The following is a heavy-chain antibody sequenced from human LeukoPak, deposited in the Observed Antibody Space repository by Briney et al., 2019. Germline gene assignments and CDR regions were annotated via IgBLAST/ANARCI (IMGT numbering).Heavy chain of an antibody. CDR1: GFTFNNYS. Sequence: GGSLRLSCAASGFTFNNYSIHWVRQAPGKGLEWVSSISSSSSYIYYADSVKGRFTISRDNAKNSLYLQMNSLRAEDTAVYYCARSDGGEWGQGTLVTVSS. V-gene: IGHV3-21*01. CDR2: ISSSSSYI. D-gene: IGHD3-10*01. CDR3: ARSDGGE. J-gene: IGHJ4*02.